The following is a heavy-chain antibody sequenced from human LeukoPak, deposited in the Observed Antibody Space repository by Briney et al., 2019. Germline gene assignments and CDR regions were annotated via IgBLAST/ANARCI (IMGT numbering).Heavy chain of an antibody. CDR1: GGSISSGGYY. Sequence: SETLSLTCTVSGGSISSGGYYWSWIRQHPGKGLEWIGYIYYSGSTYYNPSLKSRVTISVDTSKNQFSLKLSSVTAADTAVYYCARYQYDFWSGFWFDPWGRGTLVTVSS. CDR3: ARYQYDFWSGFWFDP. D-gene: IGHD3-3*01. J-gene: IGHJ5*02. CDR2: IYYSGST. V-gene: IGHV4-31*03.